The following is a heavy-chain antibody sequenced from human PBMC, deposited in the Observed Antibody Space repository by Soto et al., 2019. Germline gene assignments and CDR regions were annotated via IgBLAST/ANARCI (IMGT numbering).Heavy chain of an antibody. CDR1: GGTFSRYT. D-gene: IGHD3-10*01. CDR2: IIPIAAIA. J-gene: IGHJ5*02. Sequence: QVQLVQSGAEVKKPGSSVKVSCKASGGTFSRYTINWVRQAPGQGLEWMGRIIPIAAIANYTQKFQGRVTITVXKXSPXAYMELSSRRSDDTAVYYCARGSTIVRGAPSWFDPWGQGTLVTVSS. CDR3: ARGSTIVRGAPSWFDP. V-gene: IGHV1-69*02.